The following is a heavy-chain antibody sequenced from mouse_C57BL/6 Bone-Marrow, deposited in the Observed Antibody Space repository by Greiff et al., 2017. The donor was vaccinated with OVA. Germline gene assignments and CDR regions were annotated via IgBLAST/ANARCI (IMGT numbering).Heavy chain of an antibody. Sequence: VQLQQSGAELARPGASVKLSCKASGYTFTSYGISWVKQRTGQGLEWIGEIYPRSGNTYYNEKFKGKATLTADKSSSTAYMELRSLTSEDSAVYFRARFWDSSGYLDYWGQGTTLTVSS. J-gene: IGHJ2*01. CDR2: IYPRSGNT. D-gene: IGHD3-2*02. CDR3: ARFWDSSGYLDY. CDR1: GYTFTSYG. V-gene: IGHV1-81*01.